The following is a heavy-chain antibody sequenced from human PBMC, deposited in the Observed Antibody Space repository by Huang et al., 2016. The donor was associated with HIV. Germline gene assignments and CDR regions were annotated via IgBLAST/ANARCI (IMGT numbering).Heavy chain of an antibody. CDR3: ASFQNYYDTSGYYNDAFDI. J-gene: IGHJ3*02. D-gene: IGHD3-22*01. CDR2: INWNGGST. Sequence: EVQLVESGGRVVRPGGSLRLSCAASGFIFDDYGMSWVRQAPGKGLAWGSGINWNGGSTGYADSVKGRFIISRDSAKNSLYLQMNSLRAEDTALYYCASFQNYYDTSGYYNDAFDIWGQGTMVTVSS. V-gene: IGHV3-20*04. CDR1: GFIFDDYG.